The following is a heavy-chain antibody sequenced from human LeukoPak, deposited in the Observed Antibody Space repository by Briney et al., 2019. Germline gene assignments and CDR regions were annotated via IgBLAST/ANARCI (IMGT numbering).Heavy chain of an antibody. CDR2: ISDSVSYT. J-gene: IGHJ4*02. D-gene: IGHD3-10*01. CDR1: GLPYSSYY. CDR3: ATTMGRGPGGHFVS. Sequence: GGSLRLSCAVSGLPYSSYYMSWIRQPPGKGLEWISYISDSVSYTNYADSVRGRFTISRDNAKNSLFLQMNSLRADDTAVYYCATTMGRGPGGHFVSWGQGTLVTVSS. V-gene: IGHV3-11*03.